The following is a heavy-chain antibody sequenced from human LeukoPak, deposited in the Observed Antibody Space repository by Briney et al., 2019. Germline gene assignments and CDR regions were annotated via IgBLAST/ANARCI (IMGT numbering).Heavy chain of an antibody. Sequence: GGSLRLSCAASGFTFSSYGMHWVRQAPGKGLEWVAFIRYDGSNKYYADSVKGRFTISRDNSKNTLYLQMNSLRAEDTAVYYCAKDGVHSSSWYQFWNYYYYYMDVWGKGTTVTISS. CDR3: AKDGVHSSSWYQFWNYYYYYMDV. CDR1: GFTFSSYG. CDR2: IRYDGSNK. J-gene: IGHJ6*03. D-gene: IGHD6-13*01. V-gene: IGHV3-30*02.